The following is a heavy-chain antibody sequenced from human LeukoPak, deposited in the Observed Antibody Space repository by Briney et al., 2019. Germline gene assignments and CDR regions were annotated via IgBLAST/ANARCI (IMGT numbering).Heavy chain of an antibody. D-gene: IGHD3-22*01. J-gene: IGHJ3*02. V-gene: IGHV4-30-4*01. Sequence: PSETLSLTYTVSGGSISSGDYYWSWIRQPPGKGLEWIGYIYYSGSTYYNPSLKSRVTISVDTSKNQFSLKLSSVTAADTAVYYCARDTSYYYDSRRKAFDIWGQGTMVTVSS. CDR3: ARDTSYYYDSRRKAFDI. CDR1: GGSISSGDYY. CDR2: IYYSGST.